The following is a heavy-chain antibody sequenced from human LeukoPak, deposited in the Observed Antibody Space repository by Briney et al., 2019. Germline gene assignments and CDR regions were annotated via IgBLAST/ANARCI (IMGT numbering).Heavy chain of an antibody. CDR3: ARLSGSGFDY. V-gene: IGHV5-51*01. CDR1: GYSFTSYW. CDR2: IYPGYSYT. D-gene: IGHD6-19*01. Sequence: GESLKISCKGSGYSFTSYWIGWGRQMPGKGLELMGIIYPGYSYTIYSPSFQGQVTISADKSISTAYQQWSSLTASDTAMYYCARLSGSGFDYWGQGTLVTVSS. J-gene: IGHJ4*02.